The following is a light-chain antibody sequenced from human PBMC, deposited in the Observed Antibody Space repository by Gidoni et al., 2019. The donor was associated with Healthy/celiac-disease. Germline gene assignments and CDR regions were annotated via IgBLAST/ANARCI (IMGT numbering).Light chain of an antibody. CDR1: KLGDKY. V-gene: IGLV3-1*01. CDR3: QAWDSSTAPVV. CDR2: QDS. J-gene: IGLJ2*01. Sequence: SYELTQPPSVSVSPGQTASITCSVDKLGDKYACWYQQKPGQSPVLVIYQDSKRPSGIPERFSGSNSGNTATLTISGTQAMDEADYYCQAWDSSTAPVVFGGGTKLTVL.